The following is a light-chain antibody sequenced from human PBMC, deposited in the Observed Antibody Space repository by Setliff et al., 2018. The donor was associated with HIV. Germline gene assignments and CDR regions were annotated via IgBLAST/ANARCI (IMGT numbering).Light chain of an antibody. CDR1: TSDVGGYNF. J-gene: IGLJ1*01. CDR2: DVS. V-gene: IGLV2-11*01. Sequence: QSALTQPRSVSGSPRQPVTISCTGTTSDVGGYNFVSWYQHHPGKAPKLMIFDVSNRPSGVPDRFSGSKSGNTASLTISGLQADDEAVYFCCSYAGSRTFVFGTGTKVTV. CDR3: CSYAGSRTFV.